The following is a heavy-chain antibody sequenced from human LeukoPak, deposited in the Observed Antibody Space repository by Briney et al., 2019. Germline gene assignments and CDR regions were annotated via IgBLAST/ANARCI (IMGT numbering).Heavy chain of an antibody. D-gene: IGHD3-10*01. CDR3: ARGGAMVRGVIKRFGMDV. CDR2: INHSGST. V-gene: IGHV4-34*01. Sequence: SETLSLTCAVYGGSLSGYYWSWIRQPPGKGLEWIGEINHSGSTNYNPSLKSRVTISVDTSKNQFSLKLSSVTAADTAVYYCARGGAMVRGVIKRFGMDVWGKGTTVTVSS. CDR1: GGSLSGYY. J-gene: IGHJ6*04.